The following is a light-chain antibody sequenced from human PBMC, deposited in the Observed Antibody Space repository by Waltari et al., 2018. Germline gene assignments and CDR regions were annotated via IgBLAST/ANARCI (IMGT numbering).Light chain of an antibody. V-gene: IGLV2-23*01. CDR2: EDT. CDR3: FSYTVTNTWL. Sequence: QSALTQPASVSGSPGPPIPIPCTGTSSDVGRDSLLSWYRRHPGEAPRVMIFEDTKRPSGVANRFSGSKSGNTASLTISGLQAEDEADYYCFSYTVTNTWLCGGGTKLTVL. J-gene: IGLJ3*02. CDR1: SSDVGRDSL.